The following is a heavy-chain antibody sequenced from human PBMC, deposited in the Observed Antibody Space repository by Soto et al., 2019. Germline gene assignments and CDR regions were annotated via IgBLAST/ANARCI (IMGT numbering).Heavy chain of an antibody. Sequence: PSETLSLTCAVYGGSLICYYWSWIRQPPGKGLEWIGEISHSGSTNYNPSLKSRVTISVDTSKNQFSLKLSSVTAADTAVYYCARDSGYYDSSGYYFGPYWGQGTLVTVSS. D-gene: IGHD3-22*01. CDR3: ARDSGYYDSSGYYFGPY. J-gene: IGHJ4*02. CDR1: GGSLICYY. CDR2: ISHSGST. V-gene: IGHV4-34*01.